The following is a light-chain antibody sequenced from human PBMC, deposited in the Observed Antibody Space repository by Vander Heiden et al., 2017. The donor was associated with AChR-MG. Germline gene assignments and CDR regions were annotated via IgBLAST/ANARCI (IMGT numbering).Light chain of an antibody. Sequence: QSVLTQPPSASGTPGQRVTISGSGSSSNIGSNTVNWYQQHPGTAPKLLIYSNNQRPSGVPDRFSGSKSGTSASLAISGLQSEDEADYYCAAWDDSLNGYVFGTGTKVTVL. V-gene: IGLV1-44*01. J-gene: IGLJ1*01. CDR1: SSNIGSNT. CDR3: AAWDDSLNGYV. CDR2: SNN.